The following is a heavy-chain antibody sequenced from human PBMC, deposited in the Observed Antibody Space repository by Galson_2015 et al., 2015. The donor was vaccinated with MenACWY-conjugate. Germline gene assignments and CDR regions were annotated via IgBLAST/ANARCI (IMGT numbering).Heavy chain of an antibody. Sequence: QSGAEVKKPGESLKISCTGSGYTFTTYWIAWVRQMPGKGLEWMGIIYPGDSDTRYSPSFQGLVTISADKSITTAYLQWISLKASDTAIYYCARHRDGYTNDYWGQGTLVTVSS. CDR2: IYPGDSDT. CDR1: GYTFTTYW. V-gene: IGHV5-51*01. J-gene: IGHJ4*02. CDR3: ARHRDGYTNDY. D-gene: IGHD5-24*01.